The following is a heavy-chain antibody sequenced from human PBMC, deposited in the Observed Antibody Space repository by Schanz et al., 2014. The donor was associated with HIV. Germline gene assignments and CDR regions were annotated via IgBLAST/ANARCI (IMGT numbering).Heavy chain of an antibody. CDR2: IYYSGST. Sequence: QVQLHQWGAGLLKPSQTLSLTCTVSGDSISSGGYYWSWIRQHPGKGLEWIGYIYYSGSTYYNPSLKSRVTMSVDTSENHFSLKLSSATVADTAVYYCARGEGYYYDSSGFPLASGMDVWGQGTTVTVSS. V-gene: IGHV4-31*03. CDR3: ARGEGYYYDSSGFPLASGMDV. J-gene: IGHJ6*02. D-gene: IGHD3-22*01. CDR1: GDSISSGGYY.